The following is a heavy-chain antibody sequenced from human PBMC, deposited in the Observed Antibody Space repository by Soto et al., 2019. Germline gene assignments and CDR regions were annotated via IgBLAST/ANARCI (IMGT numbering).Heavy chain of an antibody. J-gene: IGHJ6*02. V-gene: IGHV3-30*18. CDR1: GFTCSSYG. CDR3: AKDVVVGATTGLGDYYYYYGMDV. CDR2: ISYDGSNK. D-gene: IGHD1-26*01. Sequence: GRSLILSCAASGFTCSSYGMHWIRPAPGKGLEWVAVISYDGSNKYYADSVKGRFTISRDNSKNTLYLQMNSLRAEDTAVYYCAKDVVVGATTGLGDYYYYYGMDVWGQGTTVTVSS.